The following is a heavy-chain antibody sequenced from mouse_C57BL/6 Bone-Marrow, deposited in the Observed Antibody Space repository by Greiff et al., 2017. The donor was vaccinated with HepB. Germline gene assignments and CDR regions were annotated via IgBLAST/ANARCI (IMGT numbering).Heavy chain of an antibody. CDR2: IYPGSGST. CDR1: GYTFTSYW. D-gene: IGHD4-1*01. V-gene: IGHV1-55*01. J-gene: IGHJ2*01. Sequence: VQLQQPGAELVKPGASVKMSCKASGYTFTSYWITWVKQRPGQGLEWIGDIYPGSGSTNYNEKFKSKSTLTVDTSSSPAYMQLSSLTSEDSAVYYCARDWENFDYWGQGTTLTVSS. CDR3: ARDWENFDY.